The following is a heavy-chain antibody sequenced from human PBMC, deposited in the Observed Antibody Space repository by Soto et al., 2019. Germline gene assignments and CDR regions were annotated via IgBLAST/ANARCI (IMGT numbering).Heavy chain of an antibody. CDR1: GYTFINYG. Sequence: QVQLVQSGAEVKKPGASVKVSCKASGYTFINYGISWVRQAPGQGLEWMGWMSAYNGNTNYVQKFQGRVTMTTDTSTSTAYMELRSLRSDDTALYFCARDRFYCSGGSCYSGWFDPWGQGTLVTVSS. V-gene: IGHV1-18*01. CDR2: MSAYNGNT. CDR3: ARDRFYCSGGSCYSGWFDP. J-gene: IGHJ5*02. D-gene: IGHD2-15*01.